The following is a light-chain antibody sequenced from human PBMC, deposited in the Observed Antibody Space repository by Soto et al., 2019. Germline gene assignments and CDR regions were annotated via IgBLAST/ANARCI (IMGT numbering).Light chain of an antibody. CDR2: DVS. Sequence: QSVLTQPRSVSGSPGQSVTISCTGTSSDVGRYNYVSWYQHHPGTAPKVMIYDVSERPSGVPDRFSGSKSGNTASLTSSGLQVEDDATYYCCSYAASPMFGFGPATKLIVL. CDR1: SSDVGRYNY. J-gene: IGLJ1*01. CDR3: CSYAASPMFG. V-gene: IGLV2-11*01.